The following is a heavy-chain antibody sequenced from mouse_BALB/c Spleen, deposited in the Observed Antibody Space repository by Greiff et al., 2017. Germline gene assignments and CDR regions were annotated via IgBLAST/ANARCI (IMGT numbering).Heavy chain of an antibody. J-gene: IGHJ2*01. CDR3: ARITTVVLDEGYFDY. D-gene: IGHD1-1*01. Sequence: DVKLQESGPGLVKPSQSLSLTCSVTGYSITSGYYWNWIRQFPGNKLEWMGYISYDGSNNYNPSLKNRISITRDTSKNQFFLKLNSVTTEDTATYYCARITTVVLDEGYFDYWGQGTTLTVSS. CDR2: ISYDGSN. CDR1: GYSITSGYY. V-gene: IGHV3-6*02.